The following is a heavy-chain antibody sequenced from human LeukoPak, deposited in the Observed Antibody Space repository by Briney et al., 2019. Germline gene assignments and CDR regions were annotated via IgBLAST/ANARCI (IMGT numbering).Heavy chain of an antibody. V-gene: IGHV2-70*11. CDR3: ARVETTRRYYFDY. CDR1: GFSLSTSGMC. J-gene: IGHJ4*02. CDR2: IDWDDDK. D-gene: IGHD4-11*01. Sequence: SGPTLVNPTQTLTLTCTFSGFSLSTSGMCVSWIRQPPGKALEWLARIDWDDDKYYTTSLKTRLTISKDTSKNQVVLRMANMDPVDTATYYCARVETTRRYYFDYWGQGTLVTVSS.